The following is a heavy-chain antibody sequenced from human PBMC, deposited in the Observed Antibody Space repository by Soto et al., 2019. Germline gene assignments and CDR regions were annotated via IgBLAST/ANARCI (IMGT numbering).Heavy chain of an antibody. CDR2: IYYSGST. CDR3: ARSERYYDFWSGYYTYYYGMDV. Sequence: SETLSLTCTVSGGSISSYYWIWIRQPPGKGLEWIGYIYYSGSTNYNPSLKSRVTISVDTSKNQFSLKLSSVTAADTAVYYCARSERYYDFWSGYYTYYYGMDVWGQGTTVTVSS. V-gene: IGHV4-59*01. J-gene: IGHJ6*02. D-gene: IGHD3-3*01. CDR1: GGSISSYY.